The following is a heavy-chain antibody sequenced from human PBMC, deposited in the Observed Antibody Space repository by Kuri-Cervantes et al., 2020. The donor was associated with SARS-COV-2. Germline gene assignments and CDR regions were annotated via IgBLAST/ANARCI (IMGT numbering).Heavy chain of an antibody. J-gene: IGHJ3*02. V-gene: IGHV1-58*02. CDR1: GFTFTSSA. CDR2: IVVGSGNT. CDR3: AAALIDAFDI. Sequence: AVKVSCKASGFTFTSSAMQWVRQARGQRLEWIGWIVVGSGNTNYAQKFQERVTITRDMSTSKAYMELSSLRSEDMAVYYCAAALIDAFDIWGQGTMVTVSS.